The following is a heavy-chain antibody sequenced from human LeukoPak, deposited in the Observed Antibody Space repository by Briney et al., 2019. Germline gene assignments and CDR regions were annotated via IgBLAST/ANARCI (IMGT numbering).Heavy chain of an antibody. CDR1: GFTFSSYA. Sequence: GGSLRLSCAASGFTFSSYAMHWVRQAPGKGMEWVAVISYDGSNKYYADSVKGRFTISRDNSKNTLYLQMNSLRAEDTAVYYCAKYYYGSGDVWGKGTTVTVSS. CDR3: AKYYYGSGDV. J-gene: IGHJ6*04. V-gene: IGHV3-30*04. D-gene: IGHD3-10*01. CDR2: ISYDGSNK.